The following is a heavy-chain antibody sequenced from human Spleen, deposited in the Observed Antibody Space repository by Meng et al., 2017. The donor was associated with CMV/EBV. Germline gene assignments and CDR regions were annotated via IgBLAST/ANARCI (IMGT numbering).Heavy chain of an antibody. CDR1: GGSISSSSYY. Sequence: QLQLQESGPVLVKPSEALSFSCTVSGGSISSSSYYWGWIRQPPGKGLEWIGSIYYSGSTYYNPSLKSRVTISVDTSKNQFSLKLSSVTAADTAVYYCAREDIVATTSFDYWGQGTLVTVSS. V-gene: IGHV4-39*07. D-gene: IGHD5-12*01. CDR3: AREDIVATTSFDY. J-gene: IGHJ4*02. CDR2: IYYSGST.